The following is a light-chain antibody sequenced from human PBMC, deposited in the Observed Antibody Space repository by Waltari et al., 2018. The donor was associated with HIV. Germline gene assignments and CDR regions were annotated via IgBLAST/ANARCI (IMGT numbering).Light chain of an antibody. V-gene: IGLV1-47*01. CDR1: TANIGANF. CDR2: RDN. J-gene: IGLJ2*01. Sequence: QSVLTQPPSASGTPGQKVTISCSGGTANIGANFVFWFQQFLGTAPKLLIHRDNLGHSGVPARFAVSKSGTSASLTISGLRSDDEAHYFCAVLDDTLGGGVFGGGTKLTVL. CDR3: AVLDDTLGGGV.